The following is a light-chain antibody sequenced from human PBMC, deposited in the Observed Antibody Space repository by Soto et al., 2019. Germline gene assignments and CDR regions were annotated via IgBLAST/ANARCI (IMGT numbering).Light chain of an antibody. CDR1: SSDVGGYSY. CDR3: SSYSISSTLEV. V-gene: IGLV2-14*01. J-gene: IGLJ2*01. Sequence: QSVLTQPASVSGSPGQSITISCTGTSSDVGGYSYVSWYQQHPGKAPKLMIYEVSNRPSGVSNRFSGSKSGNTASLTISGLQAEDEADYYCSSYSISSTLEVFGGGTKVTVL. CDR2: EVS.